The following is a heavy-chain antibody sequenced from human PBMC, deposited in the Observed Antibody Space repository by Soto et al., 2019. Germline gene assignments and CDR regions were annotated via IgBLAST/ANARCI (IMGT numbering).Heavy chain of an antibody. CDR3: ARHYGLRNLGPPSYYMDG. V-gene: IGHV4-59*08. D-gene: IGHD3-9*01. J-gene: IGHJ6*03. CDR2: IYYRGST. Sequence: SETLSLTCTVSGGSMSYYYWSWIRQPPGKGLEWIGYIYYRGSTNYNPSLKSRVTMSVDTSKNQFSLQLSSVTAADTAVYYCARHYGLRNLGPPSYYMDGWGKGTTVTVSS. CDR1: GGSMSYYY.